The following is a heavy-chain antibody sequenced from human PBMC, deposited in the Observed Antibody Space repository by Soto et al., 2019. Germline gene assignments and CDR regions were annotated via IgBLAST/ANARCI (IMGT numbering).Heavy chain of an antibody. Sequence: EVQLVESGGGLVKPGGSLRLSCAASGFTFSNAWMNWVRQAPGKGLEWVGRIKSKTDAETTDYAAPVKGRFTISRDDSEGTFYLQMSCLKTETTAVYYRSTDDYGGYPWRLGGFVDYWGQGNMVTVSS. CDR3: STDDYGGYPWRLGGFVDY. J-gene: IGHJ4*02. CDR2: IKSKTDAETT. D-gene: IGHD4-17*01. CDR1: GFTFSNAW. V-gene: IGHV3-15*07.